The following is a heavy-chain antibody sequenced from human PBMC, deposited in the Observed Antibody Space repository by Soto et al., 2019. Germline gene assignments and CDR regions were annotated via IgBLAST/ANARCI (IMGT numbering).Heavy chain of an antibody. D-gene: IGHD6-19*01. V-gene: IGHV1-3*01. CDR2: INAGNGNT. J-gene: IGHJ6*02. Sequence: QVQLVQSGAEVKKPGASVKVSCKASGYTFTSYAMHWVRQAPGQRLEWMGWINAGNGNTKYSQKFQGRVTITRDTSGRTAYMELSSLRSEDTAVYYCATVPCTYSSGWYYNASSYGMDVWGRGTTVTASS. CDR1: GYTFTSYA. CDR3: ATVPCTYSSGWYYNASSYGMDV.